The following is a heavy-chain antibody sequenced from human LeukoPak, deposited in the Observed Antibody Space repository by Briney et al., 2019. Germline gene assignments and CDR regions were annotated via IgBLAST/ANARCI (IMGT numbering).Heavy chain of an antibody. J-gene: IGHJ4*02. D-gene: IGHD7-27*01. Sequence: VASVKVSCKASGYTFNSYGISWVRQAPGQGLEWMGWISAYNGNTNYAQKLQGGVTMTTDTSTSTAYMELRSLRSDDTAVYYCARVTDNWGAGYYFDYWGQGTLVTVSS. CDR3: ARVTDNWGAGYYFDY. V-gene: IGHV1-18*01. CDR1: GYTFNSYG. CDR2: ISAYNGNT.